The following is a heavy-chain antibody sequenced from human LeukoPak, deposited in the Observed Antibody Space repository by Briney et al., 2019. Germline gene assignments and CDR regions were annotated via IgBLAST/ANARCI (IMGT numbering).Heavy chain of an antibody. D-gene: IGHD6-13*01. Sequence: ASVKVSCKASGYTFTSYGISWVRQAPGQGLEWMGWISAYNGNTNYAQKLQGRVTMTTDTSTSTAYMELRSLRSDDTAVYYCARDKGRQHLVPNDAFDIWGQGTMVTVSS. J-gene: IGHJ3*02. CDR1: GYTFTSYG. CDR2: ISAYNGNT. V-gene: IGHV1-18*01. CDR3: ARDKGRQHLVPNDAFDI.